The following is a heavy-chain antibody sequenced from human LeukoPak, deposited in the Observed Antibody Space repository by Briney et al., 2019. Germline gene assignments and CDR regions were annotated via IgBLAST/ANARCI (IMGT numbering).Heavy chain of an antibody. D-gene: IGHD3-9*01. CDR1: GFTFSSSA. J-gene: IGHJ3*02. CDR3: AREGLRYFDWLPPLYAFDI. V-gene: IGHV3-23*01. Sequence: GGSLRLSCAASGFTFSSSAMSWVRQAPGKGLEWVSTISGSVDRTYYADSVKGRFTISRDNSKNTLFLHMNSLRAEDTAVYYCAREGLRYFDWLPPLYAFDIWGQGTMVTVSS. CDR2: ISGSVDRT.